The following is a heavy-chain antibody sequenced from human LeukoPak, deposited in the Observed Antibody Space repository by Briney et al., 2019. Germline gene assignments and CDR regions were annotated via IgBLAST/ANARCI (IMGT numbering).Heavy chain of an antibody. CDR1: GFTFSSYS. CDR3: AKGPYSGTYSD. D-gene: IGHD1-26*01. V-gene: IGHV3-21*01. Sequence: PGGSLRLSCAASGFTFSSYSMNWVRQAPGKGLEWVSSISSSSSYIYYADSVKGRFTISRDNAKNSLYLQMNSLRAEDTAVYFCAKGPYSGTYSDWGQGTLVTVSS. J-gene: IGHJ4*02. CDR2: ISSSSSYI.